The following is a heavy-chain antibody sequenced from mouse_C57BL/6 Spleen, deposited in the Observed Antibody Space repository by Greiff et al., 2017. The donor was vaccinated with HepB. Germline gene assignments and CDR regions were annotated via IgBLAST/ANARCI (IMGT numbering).Heavy chain of an antibody. D-gene: IGHD2-5*01. CDR3: AREIVTTHYYAMDY. J-gene: IGHJ4*01. CDR2: IDPEDGET. CDR1: GFNIKDYY. V-gene: IGHV14-2*01. Sequence: VHVKQSGAELVKPGASVKLSCTASGFNIKDYYMHWVKQRTEQGLEWIGRIDPEDGETKYAPKFQGKATITADTSSNTAYLQLSSLTSEDTAVYYCAREIVTTHYYAMDYWGQGTSVTVSS.